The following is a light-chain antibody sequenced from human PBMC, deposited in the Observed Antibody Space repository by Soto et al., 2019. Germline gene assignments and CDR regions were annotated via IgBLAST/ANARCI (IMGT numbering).Light chain of an antibody. J-gene: IGKJ5*01. CDR3: QQYGGSPPIT. CDR1: ESVSSTY. Sequence: EVVLTQSPGTLSLSPGKRATLSCRASESVSSTYLAWYQHKPGQAPRLLIYGAFTRATGIPDRFSGSGSGTDFTPTISRLEPEDFAVYYCQQYGGSPPITFGQGTRLEIK. V-gene: IGKV3-20*01. CDR2: GAF.